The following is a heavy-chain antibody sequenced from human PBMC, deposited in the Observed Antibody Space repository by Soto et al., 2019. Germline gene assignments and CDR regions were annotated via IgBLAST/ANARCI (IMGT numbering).Heavy chain of an antibody. CDR2: ISSSSYI. CDR1: GFTFSSYS. J-gene: IGHJ5*02. CDR3: ARDLSDYGDYAGYNWFDP. D-gene: IGHD4-17*01. Sequence: GGSLRLSCAASGFTFSSYSMNWVRQAPGKGLEWVSSISSSSYIYYADSVKGRFTISRDNAKNSLYLQMNSLRAEDTAVYYCARDLSDYGDYAGYNWFDPWGQGTLVTVSS. V-gene: IGHV3-21*01.